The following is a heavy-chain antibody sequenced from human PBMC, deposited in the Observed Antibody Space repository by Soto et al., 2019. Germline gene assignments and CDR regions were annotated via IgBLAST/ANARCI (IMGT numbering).Heavy chain of an antibody. V-gene: IGHV6-1*01. CDR1: GDSVSSNSAA. CDR2: TYYRSKWFN. J-gene: IGHJ5*02. D-gene: IGHD6-19*01. CDR3: ARGHNIAVAGPRELDWFDP. Sequence: PSQTLSLTCAISGDSVSSNSAAWNWIRQSPSRGLEWLGRTYYRSKWFNNYALSVKSRITINPDTSKNQFSLQLNSVTPEDTAVYYCARGHNIAVAGPRELDWFDPWGQGTLVTVSS.